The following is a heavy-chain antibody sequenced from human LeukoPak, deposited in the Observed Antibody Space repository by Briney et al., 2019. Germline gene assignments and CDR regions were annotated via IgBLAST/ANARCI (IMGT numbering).Heavy chain of an antibody. D-gene: IGHD6-13*01. J-gene: IGHJ6*03. CDR3: ARDGGPSSSWYSYYYYYYMDV. V-gene: IGHV3-30*04. CDR2: ISYDGSNK. Sequence: GGSLRLSCAASGFTFSSYAMHWVRQAPGKGLEWVAVISYDGSNKYYADSVKGRFTISRDNSKNTLYLQMNSLRAEDTAVYYCARDGGPSSSWYSYYYYYYMDVWGKGTTVTVSS. CDR1: GFTFSSYA.